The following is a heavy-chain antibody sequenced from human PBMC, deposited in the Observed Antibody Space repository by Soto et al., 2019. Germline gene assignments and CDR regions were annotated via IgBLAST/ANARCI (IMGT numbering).Heavy chain of an antibody. Sequence: EVQLLESGGGLVQPGGSLRLSCAASGFTFSSYAMSWVRQAPGKGLEWVSAISGSGGSTYYADSVKGRFTISRDNSKNTLYLQMNSLRAEDTSVYYCAKALESSGWYEGYWGQGTLVTVSS. CDR2: ISGSGGST. CDR3: AKALESSGWYEGY. D-gene: IGHD6-19*01. V-gene: IGHV3-23*01. J-gene: IGHJ4*02. CDR1: GFTFSSYA.